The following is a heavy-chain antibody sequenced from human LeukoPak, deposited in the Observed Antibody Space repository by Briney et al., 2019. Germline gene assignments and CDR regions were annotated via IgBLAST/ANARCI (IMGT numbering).Heavy chain of an antibody. CDR2: ISSSGSTI. V-gene: IGHV3-11*01. D-gene: IGHD2-15*01. CDR1: GFTSSDYY. Sequence: PGGSLRLSCAASGFTSSDYYMSWIRQAPGKGLEWVSYISSSGSTINYADSVKGRFTISRDNAKNSLYLQMNSLRAEDTAVYYCARDRGRVVAATYYFDYWGQGTLVTVSS. J-gene: IGHJ4*02. CDR3: ARDRGRVVAATYYFDY.